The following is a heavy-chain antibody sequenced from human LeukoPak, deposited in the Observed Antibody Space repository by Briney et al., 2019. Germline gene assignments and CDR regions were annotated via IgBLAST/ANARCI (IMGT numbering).Heavy chain of an antibody. V-gene: IGHV4-39*01. CDR2: IYYSGST. J-gene: IGHJ4*02. CDR3: ARLEAVAGTDY. CDR1: GGSISTSTYY. Sequence: SETLSLTCTVSGGSISTSTYYWGWIRQPPGKGLEWIGSIYYSGSTYYNPSLKSRVTISVDTSKNQFSLKLSSVTAADTAVYYCARLEAVAGTDYWGQGTLVTVSS. D-gene: IGHD6-19*01.